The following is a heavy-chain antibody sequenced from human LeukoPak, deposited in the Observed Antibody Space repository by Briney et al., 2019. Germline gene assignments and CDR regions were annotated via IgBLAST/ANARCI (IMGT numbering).Heavy chain of an antibody. V-gene: IGHV3-30*01. CDR1: GFTFSSYA. D-gene: IGHD2-2*01. Sequence: GRSLRLSCAASGFTFSSYAMHWVRQAPGEGLEWVAVISFDGSNKYYAETVKGRVTISRDKSKNTLYLQMNRPRAEGTGVYFSARDVTFGSYCSSPSCQGIFWGQGT. CDR2: ISFDGSNK. CDR3: ARDVTFGSYCSSPSCQGIF. J-gene: IGHJ4*02.